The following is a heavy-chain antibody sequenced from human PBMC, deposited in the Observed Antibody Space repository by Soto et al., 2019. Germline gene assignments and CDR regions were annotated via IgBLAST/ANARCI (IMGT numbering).Heavy chain of an antibody. V-gene: IGHV5-51*01. Sequence: GESPKISCKGSGYGFPSYRIGRVRQLPGKGLEWMGTFYPGDADTRYSPSFQGQATISADKSISTAYLQWSSLKDSDTAMYYCARRSKNTYCSGGSCYAYGMDVWGQGTTVTVSS. D-gene: IGHD2-15*01. CDR2: FYPGDADT. J-gene: IGHJ6*02. CDR1: GYGFPSYR. CDR3: ARRSKNTYCSGGSCYAYGMDV.